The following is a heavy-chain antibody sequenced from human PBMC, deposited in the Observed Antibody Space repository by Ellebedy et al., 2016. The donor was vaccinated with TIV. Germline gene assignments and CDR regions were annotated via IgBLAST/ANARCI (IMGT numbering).Heavy chain of an antibody. V-gene: IGHV3-48*03. CDR1: GFTFSSFQ. Sequence: GGSLRLSCVASGFTFSSFQMNWVRQAPGKGLEWVSYIHINGRTIAYADSVKGRFSISRDNAKNSLNLQMNSLRAEDTAVYYCAREGSYYDSSAYPAFDYWGQGTLVTVSS. J-gene: IGHJ4*02. CDR2: IHINGRTI. CDR3: AREGSYYDSSAYPAFDY. D-gene: IGHD3-22*01.